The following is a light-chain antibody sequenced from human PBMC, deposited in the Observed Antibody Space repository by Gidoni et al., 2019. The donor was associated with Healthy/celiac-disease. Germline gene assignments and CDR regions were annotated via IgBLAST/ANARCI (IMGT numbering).Light chain of an antibody. Sequence: IQLTQSPSSLSASVGDRVTITCQASQDISNYLNWYQQKPGKAPKILIYDASNLETGVPSTFSGSGSGRDFTFTISSMQPEDIATYYCQQYGNRPPLTFGGGTKVEIK. J-gene: IGKJ4*01. V-gene: IGKV1-33*01. CDR1: QDISNY. CDR3: QQYGNRPPLT. CDR2: DAS.